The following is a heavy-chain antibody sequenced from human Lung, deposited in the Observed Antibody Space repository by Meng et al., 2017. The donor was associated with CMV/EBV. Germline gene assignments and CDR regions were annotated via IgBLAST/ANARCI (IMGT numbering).Heavy chain of an antibody. CDR3: ARARLGGYCSSTSCADNWFDP. CDR1: GYTFTSYG. V-gene: IGHV1-18*01. J-gene: IGHJ5*02. CDR2: ISAYNGNT. Sequence: QVQLVQSGAGVKKPGASVKVSCKASGYTFTSYGISWVRQAPGQGLEWMGWISAYNGNTNYAQKLQGRVTMTTDTSTSTAYMELRSLRSDDTAVYYCARARLGGYCSSTSCADNWFDPWGQGTLVTVSS. D-gene: IGHD2-2*01.